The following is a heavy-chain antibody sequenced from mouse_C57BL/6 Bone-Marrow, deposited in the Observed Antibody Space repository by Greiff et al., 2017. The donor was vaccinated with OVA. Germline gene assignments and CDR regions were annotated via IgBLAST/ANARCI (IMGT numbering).Heavy chain of an antibody. Sequence: EVMLVESGGGLVQSGRSLRLSCATSGFTFSDFYMEWVRQAPGKGLEWIAARRNKANDYTTEYSASVKGRFIVSRDTSQSILYLQMNALRAEYTAIYYCARDNWDWYFDVWGTGTTVTGSS. CDR3: ARDNWDWYFDV. V-gene: IGHV7-1*01. D-gene: IGHD4-1*01. CDR2: RRNKANDYTT. CDR1: GFTFSDFY. J-gene: IGHJ1*03.